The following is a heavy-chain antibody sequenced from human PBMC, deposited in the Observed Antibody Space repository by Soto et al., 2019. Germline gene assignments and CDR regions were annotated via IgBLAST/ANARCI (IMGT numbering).Heavy chain of an antibody. CDR1: GFSFRTYP. V-gene: IGHV3-30-3*01. D-gene: IGHD6-19*01. Sequence: QLHLVESGGGVVRPGESLRLSCVDSGFSFRTYPMHWVRQAPGKGLEWVALISYDGSSEAYGESVRDRFTVSRDNSKNTLYLQLNSLRPEDTAGYYCATSSGYLNYFDYWGQGTLVTVSS. CDR3: ATSSGYLNYFDY. J-gene: IGHJ4*02. CDR2: ISYDGSSE.